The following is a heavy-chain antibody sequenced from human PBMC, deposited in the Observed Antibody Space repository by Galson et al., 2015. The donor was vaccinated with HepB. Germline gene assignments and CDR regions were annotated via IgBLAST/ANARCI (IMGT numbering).Heavy chain of an antibody. D-gene: IGHD5-18*01. Sequence: QSGAEVKKPGESLRISCKGSGYKFTNYWISWVRQVPGKGLEWMGRIDPSDSYTNYSPSFEGHVTISADKSISTAFLQWTSLNASDTAMYYCSRLTGPSSHRLDQTLLENNLSPSNTQPCPRLSNCSFADTACSWNCLW. CDR2: IDPSDSYT. CDR1: GYKFTNYW. CDR3: SRLTGPSSHRLDQTLLENNLSPSNTQPCPRLSNCSFADTACSWNCL. J-gene: IGHJ2*01. V-gene: IGHV5-10-1*01.